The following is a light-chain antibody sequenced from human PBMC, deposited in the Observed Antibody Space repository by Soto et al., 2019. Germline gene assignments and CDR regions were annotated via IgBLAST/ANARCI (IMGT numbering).Light chain of an antibody. CDR1: SSNIGTNF. V-gene: IGLV1-47*01. CDR3: AAWDDSLSGRL. J-gene: IGLJ3*02. CDR2: RNN. Sequence: QSVLTQPPSASGTPGQRVTISCSGNSSNIGTNFVYWYQQLPGTAPKLLIYRNNQRPSGVPDRFSGSKSGTSASLAISGLRSEDEAAYYCAAWDDSLSGRLFGGGTKLTVL.